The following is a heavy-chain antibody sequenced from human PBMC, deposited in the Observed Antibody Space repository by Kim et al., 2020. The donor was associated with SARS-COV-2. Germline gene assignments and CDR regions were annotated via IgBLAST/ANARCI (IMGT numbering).Heavy chain of an antibody. V-gene: IGHV1-18*01. J-gene: IGHJ6*04. CDR2: ISPLNGKT. D-gene: IGHD3-10*01. CDR1: GYTFTSQG. Sequence: ASVKVSCKASGYTFTSQGISWVRQAPGQGPEWMGWISPLNGKTKYAQKFQGRVAMTPDTSTTTVKMELGSLTSADAAVYYCARDGGVTRGIDAWGEGTSVTVSS. CDR3: ARDGGVTRGIDA.